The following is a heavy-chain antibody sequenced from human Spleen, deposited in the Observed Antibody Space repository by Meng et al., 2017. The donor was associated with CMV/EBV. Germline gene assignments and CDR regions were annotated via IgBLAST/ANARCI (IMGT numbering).Heavy chain of an antibody. CDR2: ISGSAGST. Sequence: GESLKISCAASGFTFSSYAMSWVRQGPGKGLEWVSGISGSAGSTYYADSAKGRFTISRDNAKNSLYLQMNSLRAEDTAVYYCAREGSISIGDYWGQGTLVTVSS. V-gene: IGHV3-23*01. J-gene: IGHJ4*02. CDR1: GFTFSSYA. D-gene: IGHD2-2*01. CDR3: AREGSISIGDY.